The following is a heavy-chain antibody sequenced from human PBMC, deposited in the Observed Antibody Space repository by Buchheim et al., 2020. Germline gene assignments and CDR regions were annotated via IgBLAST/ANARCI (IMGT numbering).Heavy chain of an antibody. J-gene: IGHJ6*02. D-gene: IGHD2-2*01. CDR2: IYHSGST. CDR1: GGSISSSNW. CDR3: ARGAPRRYCSSTSCYVDYYYGMDV. V-gene: IGHV4-4*02. Sequence: QVQLQESGPGLVKPSGTLSLTCAVSGGSISSSNWWSWVRQPPGKGLEWIGEIYHSGSTNYNPSLKSRVTISVDTSKNQFSLKLSSVTAADTAVYYCARGAPRRYCSSTSCYVDYYYGMDVWGQGTT.